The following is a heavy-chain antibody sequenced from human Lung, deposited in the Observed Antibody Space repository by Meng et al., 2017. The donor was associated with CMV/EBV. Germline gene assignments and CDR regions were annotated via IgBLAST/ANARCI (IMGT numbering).Heavy chain of an antibody. CDR2: ISWNSGSI. Sequence: SLKITCADSVFTFDDYAMHWVRQAPGKGLEWVSGISWNSGSIGYADSVKGRFTISRDNAKNSLYLQMNSLRAEVTALYYCAKDIRGRTYYYYGMDVWGQGXTVTVSS. CDR3: AKDIRGRTYYYYGMDV. CDR1: VFTFDDYA. J-gene: IGHJ6*02. V-gene: IGHV3-9*01.